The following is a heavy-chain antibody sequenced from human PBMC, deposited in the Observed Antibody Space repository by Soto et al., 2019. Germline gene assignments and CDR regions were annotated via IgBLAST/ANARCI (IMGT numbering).Heavy chain of an antibody. CDR2: ISSASSYI. J-gene: IGHJ6*02. Sequence: GGSLRLSCAASGFAFSSYSMNWVRQAPGKGLEWVSSISSASSYIYYVDSVKGRFTISRDNAKNSLYLQMNSLRAEDTAVYYCARSSGGSGKLWNYYGMDVWGQGTTVTV. CDR3: ARSSGGSGKLWNYYGMDV. D-gene: IGHD3-10*01. V-gene: IGHV3-21*06. CDR1: GFAFSSYS.